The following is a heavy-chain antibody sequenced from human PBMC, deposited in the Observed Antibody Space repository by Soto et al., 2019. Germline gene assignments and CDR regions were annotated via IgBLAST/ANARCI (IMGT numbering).Heavy chain of an antibody. V-gene: IGHV3-72*01. D-gene: IGHD3-10*01. CDR3: ATATYYCGSGSYYTRLRAFDI. CDR2: TRNKANSYTK. Sequence: GGSLRLSCAASGFTFSDHYMDWVRQAPGKGLEWVGRTRNKANSYTKEYAESGKARFTISRDDSKNSLYLQMNSLKTEDTAVYYCATATYYCGSGSYYTRLRAFDIWGQGTMVTVSS. J-gene: IGHJ3*02. CDR1: GFTFSDHY.